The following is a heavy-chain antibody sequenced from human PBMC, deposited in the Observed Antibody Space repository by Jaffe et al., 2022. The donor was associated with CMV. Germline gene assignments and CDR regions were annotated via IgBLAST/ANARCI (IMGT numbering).Heavy chain of an antibody. CDR3: ARGYYDSSEGDYYYYYMDV. CDR1: GFTFSSYE. J-gene: IGHJ6*03. CDR2: ISSSGSTI. D-gene: IGHD3-22*01. Sequence: EVQLVESGGGLVQPGGSLRLSCAASGFTFSSYEMNWVRQAPGKGLEWVSYISSSGSTIYYADSVKGRFTISRDNAKNSLYLQMNSLRAEDTAVYYCARGYYDSSEGDYYYYYMDVWGKGTTVTVSS. V-gene: IGHV3-48*03.